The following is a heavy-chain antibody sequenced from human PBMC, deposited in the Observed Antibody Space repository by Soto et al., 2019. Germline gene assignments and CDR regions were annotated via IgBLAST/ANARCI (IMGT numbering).Heavy chain of an antibody. D-gene: IGHD5-18*01. Sequence: EVQVVESGGGLVQPGRSLRLSCAVSGFTFDDYAMHWVRQAPGKGLEWVSGISWNSGNIDYADSVKGRFTISRDNAKKSLYLEMNSLRVEDTDLYYCAKDRKGGGGNSYGYGMDVWGQGTTVIVSS. CDR3: AKDRKGGGGNSYGYGMDV. CDR2: ISWNSGNI. CDR1: GFTFDDYA. J-gene: IGHJ6*02. V-gene: IGHV3-9*01.